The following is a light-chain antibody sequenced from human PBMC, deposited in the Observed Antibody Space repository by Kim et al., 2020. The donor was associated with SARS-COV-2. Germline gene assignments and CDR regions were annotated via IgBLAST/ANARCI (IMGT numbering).Light chain of an antibody. CDR2: GAF. CDR3: PQYGSSPYT. CDR1: QSVRSSL. Sequence: LSPGERATLSCRASQSVRSSLFARFQQKPGQGPRPLSYGAFKRVACIPDRFNGSGSGTDFTLNLSRPEAEGFAMYFCPQYGSSPYTFGQGPKREI. V-gene: IGKV3-20*01. J-gene: IGKJ2*01.